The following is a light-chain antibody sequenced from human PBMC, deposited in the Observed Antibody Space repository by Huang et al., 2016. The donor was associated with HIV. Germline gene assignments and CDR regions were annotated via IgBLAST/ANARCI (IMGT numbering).Light chain of an antibody. J-gene: IGKJ1*01. CDR1: QNICSW. Sequence: DIQMTQSPSTLSASVGDRVTISCRASQNICSWLAWNQQKSWKAPKLLIYDASSLESGVPSGFSGSGSGTEFTLTINSLQSGNFPTHSCQQSNWTFGQGTKVE. CDR3: QQSNWT. CDR2: DAS. V-gene: IGKV1-5*01.